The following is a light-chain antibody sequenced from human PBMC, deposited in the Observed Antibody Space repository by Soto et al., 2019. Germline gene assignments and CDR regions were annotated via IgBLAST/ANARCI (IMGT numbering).Light chain of an antibody. CDR2: AAS. CDR1: QTITGY. CDR3: QQSHGIPYP. J-gene: IGKJ2*01. Sequence: DIQMTQSPSSLSASVGDRVTITCRSSQTITGYLNWYQQRPGKAPKLLIYAASSLQSGGPSRFSGSGSGTDFTLTINSLQPEDFATYYCQQSHGIPYPFGQGTKLEIK. V-gene: IGKV1-39*01.